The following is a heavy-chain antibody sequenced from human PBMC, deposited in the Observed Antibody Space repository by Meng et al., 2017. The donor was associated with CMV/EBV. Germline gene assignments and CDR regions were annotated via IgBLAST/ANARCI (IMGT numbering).Heavy chain of an antibody. CDR2: IRGSGGST. CDR3: AKDPPGDIVVVPDYFDY. CDR1: GFTFSSYA. J-gene: IGHJ4*02. Sequence: GESLKISCAASGFTFSSYAMSWVRQAPGKGLEWVSAIRGSGGSTYYADSVKGRFTISRDNSKNTLYLQMNSLRAEDTAVYYCAKDPPGDIVVVPDYFDYWGQGTLVTVSS. V-gene: IGHV3-23*01. D-gene: IGHD2-2*01.